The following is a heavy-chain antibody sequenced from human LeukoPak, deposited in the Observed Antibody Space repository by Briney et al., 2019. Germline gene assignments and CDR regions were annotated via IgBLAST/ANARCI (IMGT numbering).Heavy chain of an antibody. J-gene: IGHJ6*03. D-gene: IGHD1-26*01. CDR1: GDSISNYH. CDR2: VYKSVVV. Sequence: SETLSLTCTVSGDSISNYHWSWIRQSAGKGLEWIGRVYKSVVVTYNPSLKSRVTLSVDSSRNRFSLTLTSVTAADTAVYYCANELRSFPDYYLDVWGKGITVIVSS. CDR3: ANELRSFPDYYLDV. V-gene: IGHV4-4*07.